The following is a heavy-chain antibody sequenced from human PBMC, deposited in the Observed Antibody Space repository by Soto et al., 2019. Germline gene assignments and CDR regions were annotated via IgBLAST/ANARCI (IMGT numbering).Heavy chain of an antibody. CDR3: ATVGMVGTVLGSWFDP. V-gene: IGHV4-4*07. Sequence: SETLSLTCTVSGGSISSYHWSWIRQPAGKGLEWLGHIYINEPTNFNPSLKSRVTMSVDTSKNQLPLILTSVTAADTAVYYCATVGMVGTVLGSWFDPWGQGTLVTVSS. CDR1: GGSISSYH. D-gene: IGHD6-19*01. CDR2: IYINEPT. J-gene: IGHJ5*02.